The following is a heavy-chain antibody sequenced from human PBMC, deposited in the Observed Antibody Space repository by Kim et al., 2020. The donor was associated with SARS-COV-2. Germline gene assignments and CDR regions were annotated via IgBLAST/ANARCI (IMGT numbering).Heavy chain of an antibody. CDR2: IYYSGST. CDR1: GGSISSSSYY. CDR3: ARHVPNSAGMYDPDY. J-gene: IGHJ4*01. D-gene: IGHD6-19*01. V-gene: IGHV4-39*01. Sequence: SETLSLTCTVSGGSISSSSYYWGWIRQPPGKGLEWIGSIYYSGSTYYNPSLKSRVTISVDTSKNQFSLKLSSVTAADTAVYYCARHVPNSAGMYDPDYWGQGTLVTVSS.